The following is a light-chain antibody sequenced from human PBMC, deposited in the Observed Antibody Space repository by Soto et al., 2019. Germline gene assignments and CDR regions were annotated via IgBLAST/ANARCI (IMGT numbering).Light chain of an antibody. J-gene: IGKJ2*01. CDR1: QSVSNNY. CDR3: QQYLSAPPHT. Sequence: EVVLTQSPGTLSLSPGERATLSCRASQSVSNNYLAWYQQKPGQSPKLLIFGSSDRATGIPDRFSGSGSGTDFTLTISSLEPEDFAVYYCQQYLSAPPHTFGQGTKLEIK. CDR2: GSS. V-gene: IGKV3-20*01.